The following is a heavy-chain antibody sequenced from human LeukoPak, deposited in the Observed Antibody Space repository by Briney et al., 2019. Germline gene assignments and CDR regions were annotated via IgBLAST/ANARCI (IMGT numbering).Heavy chain of an antibody. V-gene: IGHV1-46*01. CDR2: INPSGGST. Sequence: ASVKVSCKASGYTFTSYYMHWVRQAPGQGREWMGIINPSGGSTSYAQKFQGRVTMTRDMSTSTVYMELSSLRSEDTAVYYCARGRADYYYYYYMDVWGKGTTVTVSS. J-gene: IGHJ6*03. D-gene: IGHD6-25*01. CDR3: ARGRADYYYYYYMDV. CDR1: GYTFTSYY.